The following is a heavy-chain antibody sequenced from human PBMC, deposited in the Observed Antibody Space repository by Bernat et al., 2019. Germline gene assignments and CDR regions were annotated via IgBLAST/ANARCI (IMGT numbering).Heavy chain of an antibody. CDR3: AKDSSSSWYRDFDY. CDR1: GFTFDDYA. D-gene: IGHD6-13*01. V-gene: IGHV3-9*01. J-gene: IGHJ4*02. Sequence: EVQLVESGGGLVQPGRSLRLSCAASGFTFDDYAMHWVRQAPGKGLEWVSGISWNSGSIGYADSVKGRFTISRDNAKNSLYLQMNSLRAEDTALYYCAKDSSSSWYRDFDYWGQGTLVTVSP. CDR2: ISWNSGSI.